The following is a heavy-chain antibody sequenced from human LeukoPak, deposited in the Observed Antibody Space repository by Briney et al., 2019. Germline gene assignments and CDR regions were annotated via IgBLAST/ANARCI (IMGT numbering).Heavy chain of an antibody. CDR3: AREDAGGTYSFDY. J-gene: IGHJ4*02. CDR1: GFTVSSNF. Sequence: RPGGSLRLSCVVSGFTVSSNFMSWVRQAPGKGPEWVSVIYTSGITYSADSVRRRFTISRDNSKNTLYLQMDSLTAEDTAVYYCAREDAGGTYSFDYWGEGTLVTVSS. CDR2: IYTSGIT. V-gene: IGHV3-66*01. D-gene: IGHD1-26*01.